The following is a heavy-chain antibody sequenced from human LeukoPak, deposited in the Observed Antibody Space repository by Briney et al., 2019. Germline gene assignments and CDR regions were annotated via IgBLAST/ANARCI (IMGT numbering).Heavy chain of an antibody. V-gene: IGHV3-21*01. CDR3: ASSATVVPYYYYGMDV. Sequence: PGGSLRLSCAVSGFTFSSYGMNWVRQAPGRGLEWVSSISSGSTYISYAGSVKGRFTISRDNGKNSLYLQMNSLRAEDTAVYYCASSATVVPYYYYGMDVWGQGTTVTVSS. J-gene: IGHJ6*02. CDR1: GFTFSSYG. D-gene: IGHD4-23*01. CDR2: ISSGSTYI.